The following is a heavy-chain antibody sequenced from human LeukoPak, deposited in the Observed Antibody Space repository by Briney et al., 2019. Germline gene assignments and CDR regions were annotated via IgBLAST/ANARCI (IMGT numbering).Heavy chain of an antibody. V-gene: IGHV4-39*07. CDR2: IYYSGTT. J-gene: IGHJ2*01. Sequence: SETLSLTCTVSGGSISSYYWGWVRQPPEKGLEWIGIIYYSGTTYYNPSLKSRLTMSIDTSKDQFSLKLSSVTAADTAVYYCAGNSDLYWYFDLWGRGTLVTVSS. CDR3: AGNSDLYWYFDL. CDR1: GGSISSYY. D-gene: IGHD1-26*01.